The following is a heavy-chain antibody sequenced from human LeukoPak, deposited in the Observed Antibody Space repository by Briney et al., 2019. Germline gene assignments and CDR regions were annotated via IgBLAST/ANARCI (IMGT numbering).Heavy chain of an antibody. J-gene: IGHJ4*02. CDR1: GFTFSNYG. CDR3: AKEGTAQISTWYDY. CDR2: VSYEGKSQ. V-gene: IGHV3-30*18. Sequence: PGGSLRLSCATSGFTFSNYGMHWVRQAPGKGLEWVAVVSYEGKSQYYADSVRGRFTISRDNSKNTLYLQMNSLRGEDAAVYYRAKEGTAQISTWYDYWGQGTLVTVSS. D-gene: IGHD6-13*01.